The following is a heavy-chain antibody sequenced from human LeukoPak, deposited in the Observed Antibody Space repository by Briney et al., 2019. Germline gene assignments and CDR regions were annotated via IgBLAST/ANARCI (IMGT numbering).Heavy chain of an antibody. CDR3: ARGLYEDGRYSSPLFDY. D-gene: IGHD6-13*01. CDR1: GFTFSSYW. CDR2: IKQDGSEK. V-gene: IGHV3-7*01. Sequence: GGSLRLSCAASGFTFSSYWMSWVRQAPGKGLEWVANIKQDGSEKYYVDSVKGRFTISRDNAKNSLYLQMNSLRAEDTAVYYCARGLYEDGRYSSPLFDYWGQGTLVTVSS. J-gene: IGHJ4*02.